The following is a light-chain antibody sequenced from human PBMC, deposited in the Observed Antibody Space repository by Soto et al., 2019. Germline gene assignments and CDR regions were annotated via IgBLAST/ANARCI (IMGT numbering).Light chain of an antibody. CDR2: KAS. CDR1: QSISSW. Sequence: DIQMTQSPSTLSASVGDRVTITCRASQSISSWLAWYQQKPGKAPRLMIYKASSLESGVPSRFSGSGFGTEFTLIFCSLQPDDFATYYCQQYNSYLITFGQGTRLEIK. V-gene: IGKV1-5*03. J-gene: IGKJ5*01. CDR3: QQYNSYLIT.